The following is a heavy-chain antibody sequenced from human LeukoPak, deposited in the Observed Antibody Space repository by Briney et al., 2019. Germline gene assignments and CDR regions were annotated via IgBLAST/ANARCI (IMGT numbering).Heavy chain of an antibody. D-gene: IGHD2-15*01. V-gene: IGHV3-23*01. Sequence: GGSLRLSCAASGFTFSSYAMSWVRQAPGKGLEWVSAISGSGGSTYYADSVKGRFTISRDNSKNTLYLQMNSLRAEDTAVYYCARQVEGPYDAFDISGQGTMVTVSS. J-gene: IGHJ3*02. CDR1: GFTFSSYA. CDR3: ARQVEGPYDAFDI. CDR2: ISGSGGST.